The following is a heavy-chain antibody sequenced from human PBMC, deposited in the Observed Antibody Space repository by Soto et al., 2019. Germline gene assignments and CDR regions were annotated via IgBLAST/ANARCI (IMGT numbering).Heavy chain of an antibody. J-gene: IGHJ4*02. CDR2: IRPGSGKA. D-gene: IGHD2-21*01. V-gene: IGHV1-3*01. Sequence: GASVKVSCKASGYNFTDNRIHWLRQAPGQRLEWMGWIRPGSGKAQYSEKFVGRLSITRDTSATTAHMELSSLRSDDTAVYYCARGGIPPFDYLGQGALVTVSS. CDR3: ARGGIPPFDY. CDR1: GYNFTDNR.